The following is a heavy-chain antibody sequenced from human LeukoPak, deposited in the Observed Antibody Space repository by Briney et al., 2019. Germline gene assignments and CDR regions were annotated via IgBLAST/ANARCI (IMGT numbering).Heavy chain of an antibody. V-gene: IGHV3-23*01. Sequence: SGGSLRLSCAASGFTFNNYAINWVRQAPGKGLEWVSAISGGGDTTYYADSVKGRFIISRDNSKNTLYLQMSGLRAEDTAVYYCVKGGGNVRRYFEYWGQGTLVTVSS. J-gene: IGHJ4*02. CDR1: GFTFNNYA. CDR3: VKGGGNVRRYFEY. D-gene: IGHD4-23*01. CDR2: ISGGGDTT.